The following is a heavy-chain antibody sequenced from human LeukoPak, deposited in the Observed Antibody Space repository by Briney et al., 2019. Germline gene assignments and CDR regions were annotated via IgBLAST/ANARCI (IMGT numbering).Heavy chain of an antibody. CDR3: ARDLRYDFWSGYLNWFDP. D-gene: IGHD3-3*01. CDR1: GFTFSSYE. CDR2: ISSSDSTI. J-gene: IGHJ5*02. V-gene: IGHV3-48*03. Sequence: PGGSLRLSCAASGFTFSSYEMNWVRQAPGKGLEWVSYISSSDSTIYYADSVKGRFTISRDNAKNSLYLQMNSLRAEDTAVYYCARDLRYDFWSGYLNWFDPWGQGTLVTVSS.